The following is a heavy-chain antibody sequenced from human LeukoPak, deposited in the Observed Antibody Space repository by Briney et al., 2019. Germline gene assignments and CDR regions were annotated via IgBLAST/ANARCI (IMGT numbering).Heavy chain of an antibody. CDR2: IKSKTDGGTT. J-gene: IGHJ4*02. CDR3: TTEYYDYVWGSYPYYFDY. Sequence: GGSLRLSCAASGFTFSNAWMSWVRQAPGKGLEWVGRIKSKTDGGTTDYAAPVKGRFTISRDDSKNTLYLQMNSLKTKDTAVYYCTTEYYDYVWGSYPYYFDYWGQGTLVTVSS. V-gene: IGHV3-15*01. CDR1: GFTFSNAW. D-gene: IGHD3-16*02.